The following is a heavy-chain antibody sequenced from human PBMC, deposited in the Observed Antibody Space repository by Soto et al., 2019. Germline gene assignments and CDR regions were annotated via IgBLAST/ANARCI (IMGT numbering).Heavy chain of an antibody. D-gene: IGHD3-22*01. Sequence: GGSLRLSCAASGFSFSGYNMNWVRQAPGKGLEWVSSISGDSNYIYYADSVQGRFTISRDNAKNSVYLQMNRLRADDTAVYYCARVVYFDRSAYGLWGQGTMVTVSS. CDR2: ISGDSNYI. CDR1: GFSFSGYN. CDR3: ARVVYFDRSAYGL. J-gene: IGHJ3*01. V-gene: IGHV3-21*01.